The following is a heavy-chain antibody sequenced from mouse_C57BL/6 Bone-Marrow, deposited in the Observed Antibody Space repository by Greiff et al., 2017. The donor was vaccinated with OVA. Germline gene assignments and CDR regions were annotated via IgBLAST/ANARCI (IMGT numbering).Heavy chain of an antibody. D-gene: IGHD2-12*01. J-gene: IGHJ2*01. CDR3: ARDQGVTLDY. Sequence: EVQVVESGGGLVKPGGSLKLSCAASGFTFSSYAMSWVRQTPEKRLEWVATISDGGSYTYYPDNVKGRFTISRDNAKNNLYLQMSHLKSEDTAMYYCARDQGVTLDYWGQGTTLTVSS. CDR1: GFTFSSYA. V-gene: IGHV5-4*01. CDR2: ISDGGSYT.